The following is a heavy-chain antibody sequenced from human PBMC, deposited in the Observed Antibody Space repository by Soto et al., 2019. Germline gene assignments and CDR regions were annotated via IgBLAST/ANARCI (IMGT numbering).Heavy chain of an antibody. CDR2: IYYSGST. Sequence: XETLSLTCTVAGGSISRGTYYGGWIRQPPGKGLEWIGSIYYSGSTYYRPSLKSRVTISVDTSKNQFSLKLSSVTAADTAVYYCARQVPAAIRLGWFDPWGQGTLVTVSS. CDR1: GGSISRGTYY. J-gene: IGHJ5*02. CDR3: ARQVPAAIRLGWFDP. D-gene: IGHD2-2*02. V-gene: IGHV4-39*01.